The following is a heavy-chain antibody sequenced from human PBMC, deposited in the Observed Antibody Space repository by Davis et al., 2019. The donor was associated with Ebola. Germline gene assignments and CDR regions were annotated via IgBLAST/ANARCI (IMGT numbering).Heavy chain of an antibody. CDR2: ISYDGSNK. D-gene: IGHD2-2*01. V-gene: IGHV3-30-3*01. Sequence: PGGSLRLSCAASGFTFSSYAMHWVRQAPGKGLEWVAVISYDGSNKYYADSVKGRFTISRDNSKNTLYLQMNSLRAEDTAVYYCARGGGYCSSTSCYFDYWGQGTLVTVSS. J-gene: IGHJ4*02. CDR3: ARGGGYCSSTSCYFDY. CDR1: GFTFSSYA.